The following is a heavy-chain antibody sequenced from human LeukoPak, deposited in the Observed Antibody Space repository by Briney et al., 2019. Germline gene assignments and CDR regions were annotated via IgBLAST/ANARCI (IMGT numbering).Heavy chain of an antibody. CDR3: ARDLSPVVRASSMGY. Sequence: GTSLRLSCAASGFTFTSYGMHWVRQAPDKGLEWVALITYDGYYKYYSDSVKGRFTISSDTSKNTMYLQMNSLRAEDTAVYYCARDLSPVVRASSMGYWGQGTLVTVSS. CDR1: GFTFTSYG. CDR2: ITYDGYYK. D-gene: IGHD3-10*01. V-gene: IGHV3-30*03. J-gene: IGHJ4*02.